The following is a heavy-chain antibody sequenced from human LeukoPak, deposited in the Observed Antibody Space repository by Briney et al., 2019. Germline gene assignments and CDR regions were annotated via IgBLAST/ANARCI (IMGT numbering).Heavy chain of an antibody. V-gene: IGHV3-48*01. CDR2: ISSGSSII. Sequence: PGGSLRLSCAASGFTFSTYSMNWVRQAPGQGLGWVSYISSGSSIIYYADSVKGRFTISRDNAKNSLYLQMNSLRAEDTAVYYCARDRLGRGVNDYWGQGTLVTVSS. D-gene: IGHD2-21*01. J-gene: IGHJ4*02. CDR1: GFTFSTYS. CDR3: ARDRLGRGVNDY.